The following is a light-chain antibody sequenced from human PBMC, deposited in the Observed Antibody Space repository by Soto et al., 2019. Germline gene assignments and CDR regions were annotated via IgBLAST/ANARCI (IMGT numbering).Light chain of an antibody. CDR3: QQSYSTPIT. J-gene: IGKJ1*01. CDR1: QTVSSNY. Sequence: PGERATLSCRASQTVSSNYLAWYQQKPGQPPKLLIYRASTRESGVPDRFSGSGSGTDFTLTISSLQAEDFATYYCQQSYSTPITFGQGDQGGYQ. V-gene: IGKV3D-7*01. CDR2: RAS.